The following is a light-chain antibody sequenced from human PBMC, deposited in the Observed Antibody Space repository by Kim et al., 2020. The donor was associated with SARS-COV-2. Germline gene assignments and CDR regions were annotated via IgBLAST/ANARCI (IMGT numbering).Light chain of an antibody. V-gene: IGLV2-14*04. CDR1: SSDVGGYNY. CDR2: DVS. J-gene: IGLJ3*02. Sequence: GQSITISCTGTSSDVGGYNYVSWYQQPPGKAPKLMIYDVSKRPSGVSNRFSGSKSGNTASLTISGLQAEDEADYHCSSFTSSSTWVFGGGTKLTVL. CDR3: SSFTSSSTWV.